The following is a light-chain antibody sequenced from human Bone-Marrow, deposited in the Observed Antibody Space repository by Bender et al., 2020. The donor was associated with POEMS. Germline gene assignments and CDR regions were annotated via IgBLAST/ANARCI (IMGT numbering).Light chain of an antibody. Sequence: QSALTQPASVSGSPGQSITISCTGTSSDVGGYNYVSWYQHHPGKAPKLMIYEVSNRPSGVSNRFSGSKSGNTASLTISGLQAEDEADYYCCSYAGRSALVFGGGTKLTVL. V-gene: IGLV2-23*02. CDR3: CSYAGRSALV. CDR2: EVS. CDR1: SSDVGGYNY. J-gene: IGLJ3*02.